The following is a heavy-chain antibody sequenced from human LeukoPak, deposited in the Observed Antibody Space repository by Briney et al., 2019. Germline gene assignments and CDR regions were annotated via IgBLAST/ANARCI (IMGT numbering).Heavy chain of an antibody. V-gene: IGHV1-69-2*01. CDR1: GYTFTYYY. D-gene: IGHD1-26*01. Sequence: ATVKISCKVSGYTFTYYYMHWVQQAPGKGLEWMGLVDPEDGETIYAEKFQGRVTITADTSTDTAYMELSSLRSEDTAVYYCAKLQIPISGSSPPRDYWGQGTLVTVSS. CDR3: AKLQIPISGSSPPRDY. J-gene: IGHJ4*02. CDR2: VDPEDGET.